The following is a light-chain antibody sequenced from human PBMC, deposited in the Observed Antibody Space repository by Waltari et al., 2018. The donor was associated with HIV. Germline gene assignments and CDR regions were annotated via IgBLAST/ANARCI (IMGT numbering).Light chain of an antibody. CDR3: GTWDYSLTAWV. V-gene: IGLV1-51*01. CDR2: DNS. J-gene: IGLJ3*02. Sequence: QSVLTQPPSVSAAPGQKVTISCSGSNPNIGSNYVSWYQQFPGTGPKLLIFDNSRRPSGMPDRFSGSKSGTSATLGITGLQTGDEADYYCGTWDYSLTAWVFGGGTKLTVL. CDR1: NPNIGSNY.